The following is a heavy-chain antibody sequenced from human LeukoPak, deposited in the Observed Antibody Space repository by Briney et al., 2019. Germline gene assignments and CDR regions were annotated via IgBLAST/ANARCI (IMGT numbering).Heavy chain of an antibody. CDR3: AREVMVRGVIGAFDI. CDR1: GFTFSDYY. Sequence: PGGSLRLSCAASGFTFSDYYMNWIRQAPGKGLEWVSYISSSGSSIYYADSVKGRFTISRDNAKNSLYLQMNSLRAEDTAVYYCAREVMVRGVIGAFDIWGQGTMVTVSS. D-gene: IGHD3-10*01. V-gene: IGHV3-11*01. CDR2: ISSSGSSI. J-gene: IGHJ3*02.